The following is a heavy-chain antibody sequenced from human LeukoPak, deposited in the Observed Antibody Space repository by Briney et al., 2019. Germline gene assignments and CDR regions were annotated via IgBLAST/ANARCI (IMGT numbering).Heavy chain of an antibody. CDR2: ISSSGST. CDR3: ARWPTTQGTFDI. J-gene: IGHJ3*02. CDR1: SGFISTYY. V-gene: IGHV4-4*07. Sequence: SETLSLTCTVSSGFISTYYWNWIRQPAGKGLEWIGRISSSGSTNYNASLKSRVTLSIDTSKNQFSLKLTSVTAADTAVYYCARWPTTQGTFDIWGQGTMVTVSS. D-gene: IGHD1-1*01.